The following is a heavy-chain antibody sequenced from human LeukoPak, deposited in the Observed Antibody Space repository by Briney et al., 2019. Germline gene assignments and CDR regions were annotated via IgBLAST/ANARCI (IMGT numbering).Heavy chain of an antibody. V-gene: IGHV3-23*01. CDR2: ISYSGGST. Sequence: HPGGSLRLSCAASGFTFSSYAMSWVRQAPGKGLEWVSAISYSGGSTYYADSVKGRFTISRDNSKNTLYLQMNSLRAEDTAVYYCAKPFSPYDYGDYWGQGTLVTVSS. CDR1: GFTFSSYA. D-gene: IGHD2/OR15-2a*01. CDR3: AKPFSPYDYGDY. J-gene: IGHJ4*02.